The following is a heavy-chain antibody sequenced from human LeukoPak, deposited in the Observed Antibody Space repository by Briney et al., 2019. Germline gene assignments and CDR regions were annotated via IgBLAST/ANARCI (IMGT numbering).Heavy chain of an antibody. CDR1: GFTFSNAW. CDR2: IKSKTDGGTT. D-gene: IGHD4-23*01. J-gene: IGHJ4*02. V-gene: IGHV3-15*01. CDR3: TTGGGGTVVTWEPYYFDY. Sequence: GGSLRLSCAASGFTFSNAWMSWVRQAPGKGLEWVGRIKSKTDGGTTDYAAPVKGRFTISRDDSKNTLYLQMNSLKTEDTAVYYCTTGGGGTVVTWEPYYFDYWGQGTLVTVSS.